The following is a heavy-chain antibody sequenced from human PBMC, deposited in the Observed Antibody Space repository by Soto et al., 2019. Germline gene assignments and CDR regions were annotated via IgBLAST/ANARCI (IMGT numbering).Heavy chain of an antibody. CDR2: IYSGGST. Sequence: GGSLRLSCAASGFTVSSNYMSWVRQAPGKGLEWVSVIYSGGSTYYADSVKGRFTISRDNSKNTLYLQMNSLRAEDTAVYYCARVYYDILTGSPNWFDPWGQGTLVTVSS. V-gene: IGHV3-53*01. J-gene: IGHJ5*02. D-gene: IGHD3-9*01. CDR3: ARVYYDILTGSPNWFDP. CDR1: GFTVSSNY.